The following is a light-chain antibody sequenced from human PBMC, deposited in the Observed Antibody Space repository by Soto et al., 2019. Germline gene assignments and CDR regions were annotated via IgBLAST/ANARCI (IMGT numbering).Light chain of an antibody. CDR3: QQYGGSPRIT. V-gene: IGKV3-20*01. CDR2: GAS. CDR1: ERLSSVY. Sequence: PGERATLSCRASERLSSVYLAWYQQRPGQPPRLLIYGASNRATGIPDRFSGSGSGTDFTLIINRLEPEDVAIYYCQQYGGSPRITFGQGTRMEIK. J-gene: IGKJ5*01.